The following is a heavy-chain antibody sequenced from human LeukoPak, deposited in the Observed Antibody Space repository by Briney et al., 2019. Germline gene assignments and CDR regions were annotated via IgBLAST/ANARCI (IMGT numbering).Heavy chain of an antibody. CDR2: INHSGST. Sequence: PSETLSLTCAVYGGSFSGYYWSWIRQPPGKGLEWIGEINHSGSTNYNPSLESRVTISIDTSKNQFSLKLTSVTAADTAVYYCARDRPIHAYNDYLWGSFPPTSFDYWGQGSLVTVSS. CDR3: ARDRPIHAYNDYLWGSFPPTSFDY. V-gene: IGHV4-34*01. CDR1: GGSFSGYY. D-gene: IGHD3-16*01. J-gene: IGHJ4*02.